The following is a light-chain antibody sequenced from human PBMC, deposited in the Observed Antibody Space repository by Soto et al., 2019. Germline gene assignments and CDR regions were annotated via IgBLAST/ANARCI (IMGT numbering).Light chain of an antibody. CDR2: EVN. CDR1: SSDVGAFNY. Sequence: QSALTQPTSVSGSPGQSITISCTGTSSDVGAFNYVSWYQQHPGKAPKLMIYEVNNRPSGISNRFSGSKSGNTASLTISGLQPEDEATYFCSSATNTDTLVVFGGGTKLTVL. J-gene: IGLJ2*01. V-gene: IGLV2-14*01. CDR3: SSATNTDTLVV.